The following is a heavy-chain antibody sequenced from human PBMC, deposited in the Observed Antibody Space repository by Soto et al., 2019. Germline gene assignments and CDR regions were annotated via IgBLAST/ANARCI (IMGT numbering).Heavy chain of an antibody. D-gene: IGHD3-3*01. V-gene: IGHV3-30*18. CDR3: AKARIYGVVTAMFYYGMDV. CDR1: GFTFSDYG. CDR2: ISYDGSNK. Sequence: QVQLVESGGGEVQPGRSLRLSCAASGFTFSDYGIHWVRQAPGKGLEWVAVISYDGSNKYYADSVKGRFTISRDNSKNALYLQMNSLRVEDTAVYYCAKARIYGVVTAMFYYGMDVWGQGTTVTVSS. J-gene: IGHJ6*02.